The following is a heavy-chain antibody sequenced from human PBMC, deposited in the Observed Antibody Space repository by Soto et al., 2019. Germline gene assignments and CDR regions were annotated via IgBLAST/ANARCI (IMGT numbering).Heavy chain of an antibody. CDR2: RNPNSVET. V-gene: IGHV1-8*01. Sequence: QVQLVQSGAEVKKPGASLRVSCTASGYSFTSYDMNWVRQGPGQGPEWMGWRNPNSVETGYAQKFQGRLTLSRDMSTRTAYMELSSLTSDDTAVYYCARGGFHDPHMDVWGGGTTITVSS. D-gene: IGHD2-15*01. J-gene: IGHJ6*03. CDR3: ARGGFHDPHMDV. CDR1: GYSFTSYD.